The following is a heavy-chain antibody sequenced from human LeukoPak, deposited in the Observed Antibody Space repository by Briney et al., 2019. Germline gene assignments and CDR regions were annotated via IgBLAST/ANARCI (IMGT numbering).Heavy chain of an antibody. CDR2: INHSGST. D-gene: IGHD2-8*01. CDR1: GYSISSGYY. Sequence: SETLSLTCAVSGYSISSGYYWGWIRQPPGKGLEWIGEINHSGSTNYNPSLKSRVTISVDTSKNQFSLKLSSVTAADTAVYYCARDPHCTNGVCLDYWGQGTLVSVSS. V-gene: IGHV4-38-2*02. CDR3: ARDPHCTNGVCLDY. J-gene: IGHJ4*02.